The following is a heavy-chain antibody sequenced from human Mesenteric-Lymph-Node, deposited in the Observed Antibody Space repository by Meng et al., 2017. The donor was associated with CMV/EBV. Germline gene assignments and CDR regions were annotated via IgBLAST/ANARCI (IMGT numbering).Heavy chain of an antibody. CDR1: TFSSYA. J-gene: IGHJ5*02. CDR3: ARGGVVGYSYGPYNWFDP. CDR2: IIPIFGTA. Sequence: TFSSYAISWVRQAPGQGLEWMGGIIPIFGTANYAQKFQGRVTITTDESTSTAYTELSSLRSEDTAVYYCARGGVVGYSYGPYNWFDPWGQGTLVTVSS. D-gene: IGHD5-18*01. V-gene: IGHV1-69*05.